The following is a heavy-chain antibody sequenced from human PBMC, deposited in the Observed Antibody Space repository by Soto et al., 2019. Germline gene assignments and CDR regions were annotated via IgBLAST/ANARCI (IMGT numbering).Heavy chain of an antibody. D-gene: IGHD2-2*02. Sequence: EVQLVESGGGLVQPGGSLRLSCAASRITLSSYWMYWVRQAPGKGLVWVSRIHSDGSSTSYADSVKGRFTISRDNTKNTLHLQMNGLRAEDTAVYYCAVRGGYTTPFDYWGQGTLVTVSS. CDR1: RITLSSYW. CDR2: IHSDGSST. V-gene: IGHV3-74*01. J-gene: IGHJ4*02. CDR3: AVRGGYTTPFDY.